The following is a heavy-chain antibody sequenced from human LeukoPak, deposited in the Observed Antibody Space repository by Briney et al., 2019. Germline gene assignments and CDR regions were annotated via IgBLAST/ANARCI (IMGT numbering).Heavy chain of an antibody. D-gene: IGHD5-12*01. Sequence: PSETLSLTCTVSGGSISSSSYYWGWIRQPPGKGLEWIGSIYYSGSSYYNPSLKSRVTISVDTSKNQFSLKLSSVTAADTAVYYCAISFSGYDPLYFDSWGQGTLVTVSS. V-gene: IGHV4-39*01. CDR3: AISFSGYDPLYFDS. CDR2: IYYSGSS. J-gene: IGHJ4*02. CDR1: GGSISSSSYY.